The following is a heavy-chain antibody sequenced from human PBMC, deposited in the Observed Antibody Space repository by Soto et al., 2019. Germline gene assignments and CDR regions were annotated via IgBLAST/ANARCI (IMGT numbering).Heavy chain of an antibody. Sequence: ASVKVSCKASGYTFTSYAMHWVRQAPGQRLEWMGWINAGNGNTKYSQKFQGRVTITRDTSASTAYMELSSLRSEDTAVYYCAKTLAYCGGDCYSDAFDIWGRGTMVTVSS. CDR1: GYTFTSYA. J-gene: IGHJ3*02. V-gene: IGHV1-3*01. CDR3: AKTLAYCGGDCYSDAFDI. CDR2: INAGNGNT. D-gene: IGHD2-21*02.